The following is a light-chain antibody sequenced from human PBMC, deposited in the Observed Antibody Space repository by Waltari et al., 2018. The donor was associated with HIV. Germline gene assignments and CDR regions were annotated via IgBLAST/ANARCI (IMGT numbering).Light chain of an antibody. CDR2: DVN. V-gene: IGLV2-14*01. Sequence: QSALTQPASVSGSPGQSITISCPGSSSEGGSYDYVSWYQQHPGKAPKLMIYDVNNPPSGVSNRFSGSKSGNTASLTISGLQAEDEAEYYCSSYTSSTTLLFGGGTKVTVL. CDR3: SSYTSSTTLL. CDR1: SSEGGSYDY. J-gene: IGLJ2*01.